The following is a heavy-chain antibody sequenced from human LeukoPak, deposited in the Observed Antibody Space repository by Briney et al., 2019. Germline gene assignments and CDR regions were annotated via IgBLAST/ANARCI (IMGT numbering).Heavy chain of an antibody. D-gene: IGHD3-22*01. V-gene: IGHV4-4*07. CDR2: IYTSGST. CDR1: GGSISSYH. CDR3: ASGGSYYSY. Sequence: SETLSLTCTVSGGSISSYHWSWIRQPAGKGLEWIGHIYTSGSTNYNPSLKSRVTMSVDTSRNQFSLKLTSVTAADTAVYYCASGGSYYSYWGQGTLVTVFS. J-gene: IGHJ4*02.